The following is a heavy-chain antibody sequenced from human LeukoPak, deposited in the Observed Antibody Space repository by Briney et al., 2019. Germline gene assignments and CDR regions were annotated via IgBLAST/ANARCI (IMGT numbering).Heavy chain of an antibody. D-gene: IGHD5-12*01. Sequence: PPQTLSLTCTVSGGSISSGGYYWSWIRQHPGKGLEWIGYIYYSGSTYYNPSFKSRVTISVDTSKNQFSLKLSSVTAADTAVYYCARDSRVATIQASTGSYGMDVWGKGTTVTVSS. CDR2: IYYSGST. CDR3: ARDSRVATIQASTGSYGMDV. V-gene: IGHV4-31*03. CDR1: GGSISSGGYY. J-gene: IGHJ6*04.